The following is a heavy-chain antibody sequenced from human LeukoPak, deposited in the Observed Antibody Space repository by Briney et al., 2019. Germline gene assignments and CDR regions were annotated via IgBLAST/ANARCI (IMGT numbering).Heavy chain of an antibody. J-gene: IGHJ6*04. Sequence: PSETLSLTCTVSGGSVSSGSYYWSWIRQPPGKGLEWIGYIYYSGSTNYNPSLKSRVTISVDTSKNQFSLKLSSVTAADTAVYYCARDVVVVVAATHFYYYYGMDVWGKGTTVTVSS. CDR3: ARDVVVVVAATHFYYYYGMDV. D-gene: IGHD2-15*01. V-gene: IGHV4-61*01. CDR1: GGSVSSGSYY. CDR2: IYYSGST.